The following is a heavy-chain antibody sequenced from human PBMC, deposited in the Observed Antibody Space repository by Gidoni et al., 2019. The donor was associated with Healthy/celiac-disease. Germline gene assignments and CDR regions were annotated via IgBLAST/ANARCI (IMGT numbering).Heavy chain of an antibody. Sequence: QVQLQQWGAGLLKPSETLSLTCAVYGGSFSGYYWSWIRQPPGKGLEWIGEINHSGSTNYNPSLKSRVTISVDTSKNQFSLKLSSVTAADTAVYYCARGLVGARVDFDYWGQGTLVTVSS. CDR3: ARGLVGARVDFDY. J-gene: IGHJ4*02. V-gene: IGHV4-34*01. CDR2: INHSGST. CDR1: GGSFSGYY. D-gene: IGHD1-26*01.